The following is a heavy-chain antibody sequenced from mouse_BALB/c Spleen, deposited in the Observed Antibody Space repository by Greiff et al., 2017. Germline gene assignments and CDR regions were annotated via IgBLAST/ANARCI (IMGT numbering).Heavy chain of an antibody. Sequence: EVQVVESGGGLVKPGGSLKLSCAASGFTFSSYAMSWVRQSPEKRLEWVAEISSGGSYTYYPDTVTGRFTISRDNAKNTLYLEMSSLRSEDTAMYYCARTNWDAAMDYWGQGTSVTVSS. V-gene: IGHV5-9-4*01. CDR1: GFTFSSYA. J-gene: IGHJ4*01. CDR3: ARTNWDAAMDY. CDR2: ISSGGSYT. D-gene: IGHD4-1*02.